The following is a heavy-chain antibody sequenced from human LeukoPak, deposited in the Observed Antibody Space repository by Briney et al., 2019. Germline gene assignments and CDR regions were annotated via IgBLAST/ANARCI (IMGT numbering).Heavy chain of an antibody. V-gene: IGHV1-18*01. J-gene: IGHJ6*03. CDR1: GYIFTNYG. CDR2: INGHNGNT. Sequence: GASVKVSCKASGYIFTNYGISWARQAPGQGLEWMGWINGHNGNTKYSEKFQGRVTMTTDTPTSTAYMELSSLRSEDTAVYYCARFFSSGFDFNYYMDVWGKGTTVTVTS. CDR3: ARFFSSGFDFNYYMDV. D-gene: IGHD6-19*01.